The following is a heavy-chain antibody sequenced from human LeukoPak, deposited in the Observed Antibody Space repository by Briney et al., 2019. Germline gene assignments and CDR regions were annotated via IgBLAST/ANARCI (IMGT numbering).Heavy chain of an antibody. D-gene: IGHD4-17*01. Sequence: GESLKISCKGSGYSFTSYWIGWVRQKPGKGLEWMGIIYPGDSDTRYSPSFQGQVTISADKSISTAYLQWSSLKASDTAMYYCARQDGRIYGDRLKPDAFDIWGQGTMVTVSS. J-gene: IGHJ3*02. CDR2: IYPGDSDT. CDR1: GYSFTSYW. CDR3: ARQDGRIYGDRLKPDAFDI. V-gene: IGHV5-51*01.